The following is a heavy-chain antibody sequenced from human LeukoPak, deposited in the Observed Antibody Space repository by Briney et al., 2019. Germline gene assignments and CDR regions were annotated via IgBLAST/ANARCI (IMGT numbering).Heavy chain of an antibody. D-gene: IGHD6-13*01. CDR2: IRSKANSYAT. Sequence: GGSLRLSCAASGFTFSGSAMHWVRQASGKGLEWVGRIRSKANSYATAYAASVKGRFTISRDDSKNTAYLQMNSLKTEDTAVYYCTTAAGTGGYYYYYGMDVWGRGTTVTVSS. CDR1: GFTFSGSA. J-gene: IGHJ6*02. V-gene: IGHV3-73*01. CDR3: TTAAGTGGYYYYYGMDV.